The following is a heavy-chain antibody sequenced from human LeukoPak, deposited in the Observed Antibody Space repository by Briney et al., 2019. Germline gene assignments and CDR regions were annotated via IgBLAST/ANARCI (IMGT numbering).Heavy chain of an antibody. V-gene: IGHV4-4*07. Sequence: SETLSLTRTVSGDSIRRFFWSWIPQPAGKGLEEIGCIHGSVSTNYNRSFRSGVTMSVDTSKNQFSLKLNSVTAADTAVYYCAKWHIENLVRWFDAWGEGSLVTVSS. CDR2: IHGSVST. D-gene: IGHD2-21*01. J-gene: IGHJ5*02. CDR1: GDSIRRFF. CDR3: AKWHIENLVRWFDA.